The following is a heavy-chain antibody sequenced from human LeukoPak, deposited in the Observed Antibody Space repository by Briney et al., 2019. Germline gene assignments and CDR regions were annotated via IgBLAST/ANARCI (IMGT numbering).Heavy chain of an antibody. V-gene: IGHV4-34*01. D-gene: IGHD3-9*01. J-gene: IGHJ5*02. Sequence: PSETLSLTCAVYGGSFSGYYWSWLRQPPGKGLEWIGEINHSGSTNYNPSLKSRVTISVDTSKNQFSLKLSSVTAADTAVYYCARDRLRYFDWLLPAKNWFDPWGQGTLVTVSS. CDR1: GGSFSGYY. CDR3: ARDRLRYFDWLLPAKNWFDP. CDR2: INHSGST.